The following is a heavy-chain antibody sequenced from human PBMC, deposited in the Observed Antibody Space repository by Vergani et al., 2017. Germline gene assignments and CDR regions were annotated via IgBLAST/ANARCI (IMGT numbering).Heavy chain of an antibody. V-gene: IGHV4-34*02. J-gene: IGHJ6*03. D-gene: IGHD2-8*01. CDR2: IDHSGSA. CDR3: ARHGPGYYHYYMHV. Sequence: QVQLQQSGAGLLKPSETLSLMCGLYGGLFRGYYWSWIRQSPGKGLEWIGEIDHSGSANYNPSLKTRVLISVDTSKNQFSLKLTSVTAADTAVYYWARHGPGYYHYYMHVWGKGTTVTVSS. CDR1: GGLFRGYY.